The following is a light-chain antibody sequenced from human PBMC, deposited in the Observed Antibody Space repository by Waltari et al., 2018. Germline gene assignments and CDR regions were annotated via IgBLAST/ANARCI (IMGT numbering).Light chain of an antibody. J-gene: IGLJ1*01. V-gene: IGLV3-21*04. Sequence: SYVVTQPPSVSVAPGETATITCGGDNIGTYRVPWYQQKAGQAPVLVIVYDRDRPSGIPDRFSGSNSGNTATLTISRVEAGDEARYYCHVWHPHVDPGVFGTGTEVTVL. CDR3: HVWHPHVDPGV. CDR2: YDR. CDR1: NIGTYR.